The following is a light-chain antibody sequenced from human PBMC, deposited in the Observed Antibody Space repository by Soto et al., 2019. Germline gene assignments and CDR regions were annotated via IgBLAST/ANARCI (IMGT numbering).Light chain of an antibody. CDR2: AAS. CDR3: QQSYSTLIT. J-gene: IGKJ5*01. V-gene: IGKV1-39*01. Sequence: DIQMTQSTSSLSASVGDRVTITCRASQSISSYLNWYQQKPGKAPKLLIYAASSLQSGVPSRFSGSGSGTDFTLTISSLQPEDFATYYCQQSYSTLITLGQGTRLEIK. CDR1: QSISSY.